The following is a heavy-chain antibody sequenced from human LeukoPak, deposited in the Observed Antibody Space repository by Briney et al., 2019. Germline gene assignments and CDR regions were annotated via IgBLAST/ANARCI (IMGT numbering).Heavy chain of an antibody. CDR3: ARGGYSYGYDFFDY. V-gene: IGHV4-4*07. CDR1: GGSISSYY. CDR2: IYTSGST. Sequence: SETLSLTCTVSGGSISSYYWSWIRQPAGKRLEWIGRIYTSGSTNYNPSLKSRVTMSVDTSKNQFSLKLSSVTAADTAVYYCARGGYSYGYDFFDYWGQGTLVTVSS. D-gene: IGHD5-18*01. J-gene: IGHJ4*02.